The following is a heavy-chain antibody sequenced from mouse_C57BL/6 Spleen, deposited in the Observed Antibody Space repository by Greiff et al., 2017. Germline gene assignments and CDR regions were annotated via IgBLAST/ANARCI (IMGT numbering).Heavy chain of an antibody. CDR1: GFTFSSYA. D-gene: IGHD3-3*01. CDR3: ARDREHYYAMDY. Sequence: EVKLVESGGGLVKPGGSLKLSCAASGFTFSSYAMSWVRQTPEKRLEWVATISDGGSYTYYPDNVKGRFTISRDNAKTNLYLQMSHLKSEDTAMYYCARDREHYYAMDYWGQGTSVTVSS. CDR2: ISDGGSYT. J-gene: IGHJ4*01. V-gene: IGHV5-4*01.